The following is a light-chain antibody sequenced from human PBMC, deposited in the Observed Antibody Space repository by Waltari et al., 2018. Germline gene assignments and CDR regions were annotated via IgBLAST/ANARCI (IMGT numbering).Light chain of an antibody. CDR2: DVS. CDR1: SSDFGAYNY. V-gene: IGLV2-11*01. J-gene: IGLJ3*02. CDR3: CSYAGGLRV. Sequence: QSALTQPRSVSGSPGQSVTISCTGTSSDFGAYNYVSWYQQHPGKAPKVIIYDVSKRPSGVPDRFAGSQSGNTASLAISGLQAEDEADYYCCSYAGGLRVFGGGTKLTVL.